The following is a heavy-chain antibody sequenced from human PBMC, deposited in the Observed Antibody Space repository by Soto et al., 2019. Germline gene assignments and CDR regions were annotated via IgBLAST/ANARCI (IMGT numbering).Heavy chain of an antibody. Sequence: QVTLKESGPVLVKPTETLTLTCTVSGFSLSTGRMGVSWIRQPPGKALVWLAHIFSDNERSYSTSMQGRLTISKDPSGSQVVLSMTNLDPVDTGTYYCVRMNADSYQFYYAMDVWGQGTTVTVSS. D-gene: IGHD4-17*01. J-gene: IGHJ6*02. V-gene: IGHV2-26*01. CDR1: GFSLSTGRMG. CDR2: IFSDNER. CDR3: VRMNADSYQFYYAMDV.